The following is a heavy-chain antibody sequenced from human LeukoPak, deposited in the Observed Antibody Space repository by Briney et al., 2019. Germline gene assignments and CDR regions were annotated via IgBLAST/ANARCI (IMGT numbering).Heavy chain of an antibody. J-gene: IGHJ5*02. CDR2: IYYSGST. CDR3: ARTGYSSSWYWFDP. D-gene: IGHD6-13*01. V-gene: IGHV4-59*01. Sequence: SETLSLTCTVSGGSISSYYWSWIRQPPGMGLEWIGYIYYSGSTNYNPSLKSRVTISVDTSKNQFSLKLSSVTAADTAVYYCARTGYSSSWYWFDPWGQGTLVTVSS. CDR1: GGSISSYY.